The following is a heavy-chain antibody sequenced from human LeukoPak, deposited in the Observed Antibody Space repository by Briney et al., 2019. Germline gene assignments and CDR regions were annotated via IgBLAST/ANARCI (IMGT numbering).Heavy chain of an antibody. CDR1: GGSVSSGSSH. J-gene: IGHJ3*02. Sequence: SETLSLTCTVSGGSVSSGSSHWSWIRQPPGKGLEWIGYISYSGSTNYNPSLRSRVTISKDPFKNQFSLKLSSVTAADTAVYYCARLCSSTSCYVSFDIWGQGTMVTVSS. CDR2: ISYSGST. CDR3: ARLCSSTSCYVSFDI. D-gene: IGHD2-2*01. V-gene: IGHV4-61*01.